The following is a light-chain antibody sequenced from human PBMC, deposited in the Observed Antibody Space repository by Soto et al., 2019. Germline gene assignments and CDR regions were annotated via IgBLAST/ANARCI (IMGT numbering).Light chain of an antibody. Sequence: QSALTQPPSASGSPGQSVTISCTGTSSDVGGYNYVSWYQQRPGQAPKVVIYEVSKRPAGVPDRFSGSKSGDTASLTVSGLQAEDEAGYYCSSHAGNINHYVLGTGTKVTVL. CDR2: EVS. CDR1: SSDVGGYNY. J-gene: IGLJ1*01. V-gene: IGLV2-8*01. CDR3: SSHAGNINHYV.